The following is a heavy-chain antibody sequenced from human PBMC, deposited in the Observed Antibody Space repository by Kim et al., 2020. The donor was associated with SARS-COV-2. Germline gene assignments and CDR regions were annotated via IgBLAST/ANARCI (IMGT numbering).Heavy chain of an antibody. CDR3: ASLPKGWNWFDP. J-gene: IGHJ5*02. Sequence: SYHPSHKSRLTISVDTSKNQFSLKLSSVTAADTAVYYCASLPKGWNWFDPWGQGTLVTVSS. V-gene: IGHV4-39*01.